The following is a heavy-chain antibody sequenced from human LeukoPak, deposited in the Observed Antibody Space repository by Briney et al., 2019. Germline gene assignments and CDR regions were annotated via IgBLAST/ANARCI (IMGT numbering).Heavy chain of an antibody. CDR3: ARVGGASIVAIPTSYFDY. Sequence: GGSLRLSCAASGFTFSSYNMNWVRQAPGKGLEWVSSISSSSSYIYYADSVKGRFTISRDNAKNSLYLQMNSLRAEDTAIFYCARVGGASIVAIPTSYFDYWGQGTLVTVSS. D-gene: IGHD5-12*01. V-gene: IGHV3-21*01. J-gene: IGHJ4*02. CDR2: ISSSSSYI. CDR1: GFTFSSYN.